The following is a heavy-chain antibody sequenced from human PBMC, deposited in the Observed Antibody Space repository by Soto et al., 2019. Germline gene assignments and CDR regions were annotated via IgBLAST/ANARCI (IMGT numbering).Heavy chain of an antibody. CDR3: ARDRALTIFGVARKGPWFDP. V-gene: IGHV1-3*01. D-gene: IGHD3-3*01. J-gene: IGHJ5*02. CDR2: INAGNGNT. CDR1: GYTFTSYA. Sequence: ASVKVSCKASGYTFTSYAMHWVRQAPGQRLEWMGWINAGNGNTKYSQKFQGRVTITRDTSASTAYMELSSLRSEDTAVYYCARDRALTIFGVARKGPWFDPWGQGTLVTVPQ.